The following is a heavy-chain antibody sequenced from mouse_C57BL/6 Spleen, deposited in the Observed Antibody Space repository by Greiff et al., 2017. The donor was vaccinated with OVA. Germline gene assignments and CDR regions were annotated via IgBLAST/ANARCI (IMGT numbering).Heavy chain of an antibody. CDR2: IDPSDSYT. D-gene: IGHD1-1*01. Sequence: VQLQQPGAELVRPGTSVKLSCKASGYTFTSYWMHWVKQRPGQGLEWIGVIDPSDSYTNYNQKFTGKATLTVDTSSSTAYMQLSSLTSEDSAVDYCARNYYGSNWYFDVWGTGTTVTVSS. J-gene: IGHJ1*03. CDR3: ARNYYGSNWYFDV. CDR1: GYTFTSYW. V-gene: IGHV1-59*01.